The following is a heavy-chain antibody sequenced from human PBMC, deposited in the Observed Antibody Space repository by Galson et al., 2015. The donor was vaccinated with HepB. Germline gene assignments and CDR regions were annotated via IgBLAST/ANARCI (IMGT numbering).Heavy chain of an antibody. CDR1: GFTFSSYE. Sequence: SLRLSCAASGFTFSSYEMIWVRQAPGKGLEWVANIKQDGSEKYYVDSVKGRFTISRDNAKNSLYLQMNSLRAEDTAVYYCARGYHRITMTPGYWGQGTLVTVSS. V-gene: IGHV3-7*03. J-gene: IGHJ4*02. CDR3: ARGYHRITMTPGY. D-gene: IGHD3-22*01. CDR2: IKQDGSEK.